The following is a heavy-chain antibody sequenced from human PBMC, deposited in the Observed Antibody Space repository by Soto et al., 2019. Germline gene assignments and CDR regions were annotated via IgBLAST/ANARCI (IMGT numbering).Heavy chain of an antibody. D-gene: IGHD3-22*01. V-gene: IGHV3-23*01. CDR2: ISGSGGTT. J-gene: IGHJ6*02. Sequence: ESGGGLVQPGGSLRLSCAASGFTFSSYSMIWVRQAPGKGLEWVSAISGSGGTTYYADSVKGRFTISRDNSKNTLYLQMNSLRAEGTAVYYCAKGGVGYYDSTGYYLYYYSGMDVWGQGTTVTVSS. CDR3: AKGGVGYYDSTGYYLYYYSGMDV. CDR1: GFTFSSYS.